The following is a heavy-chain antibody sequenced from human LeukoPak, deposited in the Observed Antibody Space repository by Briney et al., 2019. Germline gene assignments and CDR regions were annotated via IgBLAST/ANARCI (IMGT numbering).Heavy chain of an antibody. CDR1: GYSISNDYY. D-gene: IGHD1-1*01. J-gene: IGHJ5*02. CDR2: IYHSGGS. V-gene: IGHV4-38-2*01. Sequence: SETLSLACVVSGYSISNDYYWGWIRQPPGKGLEWIGNIYHSGGSYYNPSLKSRVTILVDTSKNQFSLKLSSVTAADTAVYYCAKAGTTGIHHWFDPWGQGNLVTVSS. CDR3: AKAGTTGIHHWFDP.